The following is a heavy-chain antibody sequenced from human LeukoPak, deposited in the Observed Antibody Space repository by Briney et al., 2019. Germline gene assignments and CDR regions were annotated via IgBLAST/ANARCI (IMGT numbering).Heavy chain of an antibody. D-gene: IGHD2-2*01. CDR2: IKQDGSEK. J-gene: IGHJ4*02. Sequence: GGSLRLSCAASGFTFSTYWMSWVRQAPGKGLEWVANIKQDGSEKYYVDSVKGRFTISRDNAKNSLYLQMNSLRAEDTAVYYCARLGDIVIVPVGTGLAAAGPFDYWGQGTLVTVSS. CDR3: ARLGDIVIVPVGTGLAAAGPFDY. V-gene: IGHV3-7*01. CDR1: GFTFSTYW.